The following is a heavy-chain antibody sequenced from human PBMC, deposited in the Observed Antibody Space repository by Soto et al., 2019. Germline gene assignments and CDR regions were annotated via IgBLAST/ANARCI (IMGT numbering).Heavy chain of an antibody. V-gene: IGHV3-23*01. J-gene: IGHJ4*02. CDR1: GFTFSNYA. D-gene: IGHD6-19*01. CDR3: AKRTMSSVWPFDY. Sequence: EVQLLESGGGLVQPGGSLRLSCAASGFTFSNYAMTWVRQAPGKGLEGVSVISGSGGNTYYADSVKGRFTISRDNSQNTLSLQMNSLRAEDTAVYYCAKRTMSSVWPFDYWGQGTLVTVSS. CDR2: ISGSGGNT.